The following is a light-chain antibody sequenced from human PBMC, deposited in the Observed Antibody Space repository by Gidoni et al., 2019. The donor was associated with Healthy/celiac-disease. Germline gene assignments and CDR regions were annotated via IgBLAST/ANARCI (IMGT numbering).Light chain of an antibody. CDR1: QSVSSN. V-gene: IGKV3-15*01. J-gene: IGKJ5*01. CDR3: QQYNNWPPIT. Sequence: EIVMTQSPATLSVSPGERATLSCRASQSVSSNLAWYQQKPGQAPRLLIYGASTRATGFPARFSGSGSGTEFTLTISGLQSEDFAVYYCQQYNNWPPITFXQXTRLEIK. CDR2: GAS.